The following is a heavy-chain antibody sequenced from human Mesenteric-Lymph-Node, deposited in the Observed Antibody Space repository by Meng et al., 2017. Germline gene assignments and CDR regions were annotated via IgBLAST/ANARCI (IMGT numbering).Heavy chain of an antibody. D-gene: IGHD5-24*01. CDR3: ARVEMANDAFDI. CDR2: ISSSGSTI. J-gene: IGHJ3*02. CDR1: GFTFSDYY. V-gene: IGHV3-11*01. Sequence: GGSLRLSCAASGFTFSDYYMSWIRQAPGKGLEWVSYISSSGSTIYYADSVKVRFTISRDNANNSLYLQMNSLRAEDTAVYYCARVEMANDAFDIWGQGTMVTVSS.